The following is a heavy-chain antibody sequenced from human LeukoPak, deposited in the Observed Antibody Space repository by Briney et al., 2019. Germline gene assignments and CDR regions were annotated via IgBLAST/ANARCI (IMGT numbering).Heavy chain of an antibody. V-gene: IGHV3-53*01. J-gene: IGHJ4*02. CDR2: IYSGGST. Sequence: GGSLRLSCAASGFTVSSNYMSWVRQAPGKGLEGVAVIYSGGSTYYADSVKGRFTISRDNSKNTLYLQMNSLRAEDTAVYYCAREGNTMVRGVTETTDYWGQGTLVTVSS. CDR3: AREGNTMVRGVTETTDY. CDR1: GFTVSSNY. D-gene: IGHD3-10*01.